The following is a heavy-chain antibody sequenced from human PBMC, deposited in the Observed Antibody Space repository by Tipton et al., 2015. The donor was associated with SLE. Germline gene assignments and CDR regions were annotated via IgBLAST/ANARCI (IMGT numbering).Heavy chain of an antibody. D-gene: IGHD3-10*01. Sequence: LRLSCKVSGYSISSGYYWGWIRQSPGKGLEWIGSIHERGSTFYNPSLQSRVTLSVDTSKNQFSLKLTSVTAADTAVYYCARPPGTYPTGDYWGQGTLVTVSP. J-gene: IGHJ4*02. V-gene: IGHV4-38-2*02. CDR3: ARPPGTYPTGDY. CDR1: GYSISSGYY. CDR2: IHERGST.